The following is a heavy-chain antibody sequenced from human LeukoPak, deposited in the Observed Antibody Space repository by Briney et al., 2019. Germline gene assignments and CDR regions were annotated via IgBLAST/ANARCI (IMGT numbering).Heavy chain of an antibody. CDR1: GFTFSSYS. CDR3: ARDRGTSSSRYQDY. Sequence: GGSERLFCAASGFTFSSYSMNWVRQAPGEGLGCVSSVSSSSRYIYYEDSVKGRLTISRDNAKTSMYLQMNSLRAEDTAVYYCARDRGTSSSRYQDYWGQGTLVTVSS. J-gene: IGHJ4*02. CDR2: VSSSSRYI. D-gene: IGHD6-13*01. V-gene: IGHV3-21*01.